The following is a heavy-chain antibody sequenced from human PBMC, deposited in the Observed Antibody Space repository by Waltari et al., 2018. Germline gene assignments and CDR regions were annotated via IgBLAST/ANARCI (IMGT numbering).Heavy chain of an antibody. CDR2: VHRSGRT. Sequence: QLQLQESGPGLVKPSGTLSLTCTVSGDSMDNTWLWNWVRQSPGMGLEWVGQVHRSGRTHYNPSLEGRVTVSLDTSKNQFSLKLTSATAADTAIYYCARDRGGGLYLDSWGQGSLVTVSP. V-gene: IGHV4-4*02. D-gene: IGHD2-15*01. J-gene: IGHJ4*02. CDR3: ARDRGGGLYLDS. CDR1: GDSMDNTWL.